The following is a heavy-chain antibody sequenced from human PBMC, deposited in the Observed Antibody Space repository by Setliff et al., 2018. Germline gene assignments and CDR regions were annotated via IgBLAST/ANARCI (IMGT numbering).Heavy chain of an antibody. V-gene: IGHV1-18*01. CDR1: GYTFSNYG. Sequence: ASVKVSCKASGYTFSNYGVTWVRQDPGQGLEWMGWVTIYNGNTKYAQNLQGRLTLTTDISTSTAYMELGSLTTDDTAVYYCARVESMVRGKNILRHFDYWGQGIQVTVSS. J-gene: IGHJ4*02. CDR2: VTIYNGNT. CDR3: ARVESMVRGKNILRHFDY. D-gene: IGHD3-10*01.